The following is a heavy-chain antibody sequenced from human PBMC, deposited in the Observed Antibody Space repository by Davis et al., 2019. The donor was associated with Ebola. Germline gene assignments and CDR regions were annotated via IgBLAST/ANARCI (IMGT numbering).Heavy chain of an antibody. CDR2: IYYSGST. Sequence: GSLRLSCTVSGGSISTHYWSWIRQPPGKGLEWIGYIYYSGSTNYNSSLKSRITISVDASKNQFSLKLNSVTATDTAVYYCARKLSSNAFDIWGQGTMVTVSS. J-gene: IGHJ3*02. CDR1: GGSISTHY. CDR3: ARKLSSNAFDI. D-gene: IGHD6-6*01. V-gene: IGHV4-59*08.